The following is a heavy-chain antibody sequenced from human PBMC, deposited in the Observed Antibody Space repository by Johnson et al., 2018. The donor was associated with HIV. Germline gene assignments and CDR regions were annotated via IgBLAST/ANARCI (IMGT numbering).Heavy chain of an antibody. D-gene: IGHD3-22*01. CDR1: GFSFYEYG. J-gene: IGHJ3*02. V-gene: IGHV3-20*04. Sequence: EMQLVESGGGVVLPGGSLRLSCAASGFSFYEYGMSWVRQAPGKGLEWVSDINWNGGSTAYAASVKGRFIIDRDNARNSLYLQMNSLRAEDTALYYCTGGRHSSGYYTVTFDIWGQGTMLTVSS. CDR2: INWNGGST. CDR3: TGGRHSSGYYTVTFDI.